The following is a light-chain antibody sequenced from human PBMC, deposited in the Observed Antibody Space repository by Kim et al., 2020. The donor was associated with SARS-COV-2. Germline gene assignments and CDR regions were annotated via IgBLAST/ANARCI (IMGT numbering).Light chain of an antibody. Sequence: GQSITISCPGTSSDVGGYNYVSWYQQHTGKAPKLMIYDVSNRSSGVSNRFSGSKYGNPASLTISGLKAEDEADYYCSSYTSSSTLGFGGGTQLTVL. CDR2: DVS. CDR1: SSDVGGYNY. J-gene: IGLJ3*02. CDR3: SSYTSSSTLG. V-gene: IGLV2-14*03.